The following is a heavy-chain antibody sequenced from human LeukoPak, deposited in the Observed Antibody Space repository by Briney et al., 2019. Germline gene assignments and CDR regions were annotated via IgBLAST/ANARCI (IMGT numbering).Heavy chain of an antibody. Sequence: SETLSLTCAVYGGSFSGYYWSWIRQPPGKGLEWIGEINHSGSTNYNPSLKSRVTISVDTSKNQFSLKLSSVTAADTAVYYCAGGRDGYNNGAFDIWGQGTMVTVSS. CDR1: GGSFSGYY. CDR2: INHSGST. J-gene: IGHJ3*02. D-gene: IGHD5-24*01. V-gene: IGHV4-34*01. CDR3: AGGRDGYNNGAFDI.